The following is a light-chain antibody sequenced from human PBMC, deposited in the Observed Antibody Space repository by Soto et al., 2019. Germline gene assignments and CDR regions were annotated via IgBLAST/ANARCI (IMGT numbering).Light chain of an antibody. CDR1: SSDVGAYDF. V-gene: IGLV2-14*03. Sequence: QSVLTQPASVSGSPGQSITISCTGTSSDVGAYDFVSWHQQHPGKAPKLMIYNVYDRPSGISYRFSGSKSGNTASLTISGLQGEYEADYYCSAYTVTRTYVFGPGTKV. CDR3: SAYTVTRTYV. CDR2: NVY. J-gene: IGLJ1*01.